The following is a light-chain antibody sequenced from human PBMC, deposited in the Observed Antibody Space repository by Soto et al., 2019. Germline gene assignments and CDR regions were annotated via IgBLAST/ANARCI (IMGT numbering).Light chain of an antibody. CDR2: EGT. V-gene: IGLV2-23*01. Sequence: QAVVTQPASVSGSPGQSITISCTGTSSDVGSYNLVSWYQQHPGKAPKVMIYEGTKRPSGVSNRFSGSKSGNTASLTISGLQAEDEADYYCCSYAGSRTYVFGTGTKLTVL. J-gene: IGLJ1*01. CDR1: SSDVGSYNL. CDR3: CSYAGSRTYV.